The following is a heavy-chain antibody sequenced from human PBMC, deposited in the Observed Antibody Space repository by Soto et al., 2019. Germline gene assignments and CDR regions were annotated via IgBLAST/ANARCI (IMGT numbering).Heavy chain of an antibody. J-gene: IGHJ6*02. CDR2: IIPIFGTA. Sequence: SVKVSCKASGGTFSSYAISWVRQAPGQGLEWMGGIIPIFGTANYAQKFQGRVTITADESTSTAYMELSSLRSEDTAVYYCAGKGPMGYGDYGNYYYYGMDVWGQGTTVTVSS. D-gene: IGHD4-17*01. CDR3: AGKGPMGYGDYGNYYYYGMDV. V-gene: IGHV1-69*13. CDR1: GGTFSSYA.